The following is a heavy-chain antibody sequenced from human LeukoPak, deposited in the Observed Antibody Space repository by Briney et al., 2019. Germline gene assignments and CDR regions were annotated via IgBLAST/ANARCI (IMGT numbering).Heavy chain of an antibody. CDR3: ARDFGEIVVVPAPYYGMDV. CDR1: GFTFSSYG. CDR2: IWYDGSNK. D-gene: IGHD2-2*01. Sequence: GGSLRLSCAASGFTFSSYGMHWVRQAPGKGLEWVAVIWYDGSNKYYADSVKGRFTISRDNSKNTLYLQMNSLRAEDTAVYYCARDFGEIVVVPAPYYGMDVWGKGTTVTVSS. V-gene: IGHV3-33*01. J-gene: IGHJ6*04.